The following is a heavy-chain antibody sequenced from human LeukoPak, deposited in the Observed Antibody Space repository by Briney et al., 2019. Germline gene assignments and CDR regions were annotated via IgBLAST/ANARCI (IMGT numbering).Heavy chain of an antibody. CDR1: GFTFSSYS. V-gene: IGHV3-21*01. D-gene: IGHD7-27*01. Sequence: PGGSLRLSCAASGFTFSSYSMNWVRQAPGKGLEWVSSISSSSSYIYYADSVKGRFTISRDNAKNSLYLQMNSLRAEDTAVYYCARVQAIETGDNAFDIWGQGTMVTVSS. CDR2: ISSSSSYI. CDR3: ARVQAIETGDNAFDI. J-gene: IGHJ3*02.